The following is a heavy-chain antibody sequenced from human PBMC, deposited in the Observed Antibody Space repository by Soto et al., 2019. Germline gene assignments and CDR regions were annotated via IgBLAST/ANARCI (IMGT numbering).Heavy chain of an antibody. V-gene: IGHV3-23*01. Sequence: GGSLRLSCAASGFTFSSYAMRLVRQAPGKGLEWVSVIRGSGGSKYYADSVKCRFTVARDNTKNTMYLQMSSLRAEDTAGYYCARDVRRPRYYYDSRGYYNCYGMDVSGQGTPVTVSS. CDR1: GFTFSSYA. CDR3: ARDVRRPRYYYDSRGYYNCYGMDV. J-gene: IGHJ6*02. D-gene: IGHD3-22*01. CDR2: IRGSGGSK.